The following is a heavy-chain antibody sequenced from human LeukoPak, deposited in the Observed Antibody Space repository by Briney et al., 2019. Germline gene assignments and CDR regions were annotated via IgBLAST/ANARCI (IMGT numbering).Heavy chain of an antibody. CDR3: ARLTMVRGVILPNIDY. D-gene: IGHD3-10*01. CDR2: IYPGDSDT. J-gene: IGHJ4*02. Sequence: GESLKISCKGSGYSFTSYWIGWVRQLPGKGLEWMGIIYPGDSDTRYSPSFQGQVTISADNSISTAYLQWSSLKASDTAMYYCARLTMVRGVILPNIDYWGQGTLVTVSS. V-gene: IGHV5-51*01. CDR1: GYSFTSYW.